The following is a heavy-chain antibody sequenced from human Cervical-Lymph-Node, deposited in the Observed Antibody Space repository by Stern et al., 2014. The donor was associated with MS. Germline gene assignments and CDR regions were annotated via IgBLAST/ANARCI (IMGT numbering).Heavy chain of an antibody. Sequence: EDQLVESGGGLVQPGGSLRLSCAASGFTFSTYWMHWVRQAPGKGLVWVSRVYCDETRTTYADSVKGRFSISRDNDKNTLYLQMNSLRAEDTAVYYCARGVMVAATYAYDIWGQGTMVTISS. CDR3: ARGVMVAATYAYDI. V-gene: IGHV3-74*02. D-gene: IGHD2-15*01. J-gene: IGHJ3*02. CDR1: GFTFSTYW. CDR2: VYCDETRT.